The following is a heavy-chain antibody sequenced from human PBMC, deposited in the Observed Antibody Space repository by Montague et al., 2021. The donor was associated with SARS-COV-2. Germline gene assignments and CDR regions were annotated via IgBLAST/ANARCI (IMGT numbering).Heavy chain of an antibody. D-gene: IGHD5-24*01. CDR2: IFISSII. V-gene: IGHV4-61*02. J-gene: IGHJ4*02. CDR1: GGSISSGIYY. CDR3: VSSVRLTEISATDFDY. Sequence: TLSLTCSVSGGSISSGIYYWSRIRQPAGKGLVSTSPNYVNRRIFISSIIKYNPSLKSRSIISLATSKNQFSLNTSSVTAADPAQYYCVSSVRLTEISATDFDYWGQGTLVTVSS.